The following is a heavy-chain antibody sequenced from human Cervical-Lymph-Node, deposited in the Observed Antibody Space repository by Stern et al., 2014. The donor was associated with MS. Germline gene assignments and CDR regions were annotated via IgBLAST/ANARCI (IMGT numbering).Heavy chain of an antibody. CDR3: ARHDSGIEAD. CDR2: ITPLFGTA. J-gene: IGHJ4*02. D-gene: IGHD2-15*01. CDR1: GGTFSSVA. Sequence: QVQLVQSGAEVKKPGSAVKVSCKASGGTFSSVAISWVRQAPGQRLEWLGEITPLFGTANYVQKFRGRVTFTADESTSTAYMDLSSLTSDDTAFYYCARHDSGIEADWGQGTLVTVSS. V-gene: IGHV1-69*01.